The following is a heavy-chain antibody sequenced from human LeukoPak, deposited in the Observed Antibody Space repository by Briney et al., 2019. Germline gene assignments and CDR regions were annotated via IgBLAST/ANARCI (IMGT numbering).Heavy chain of an antibody. CDR1: GYSFTSYW. Sequence: GESLKISCKGSGYSFTSYWIGWVRQMPGKGLEWMGIIYPGDSDTRYSPSFQGQVTISADKSISTAYLQWSSLKASDTAMYYCARLHPVVPAAIEGAFDIWGQGTMVTVSS. CDR2: IYPGDSDT. D-gene: IGHD2-2*01. CDR3: ARLHPVVPAAIEGAFDI. J-gene: IGHJ3*02. V-gene: IGHV5-51*01.